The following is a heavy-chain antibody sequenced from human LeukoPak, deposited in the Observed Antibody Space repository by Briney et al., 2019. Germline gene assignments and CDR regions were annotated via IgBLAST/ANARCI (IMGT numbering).Heavy chain of an antibody. CDR1: GFTFSSYS. D-gene: IGHD3-22*01. CDR3: AKAGAMILQHYFDY. CDR2: ISSSSSYI. Sequence: PGGSLRLSCAASGFTFSSYSMNWVRQAPGKGLEWVSSISSSSSYIYYADSVKGRFTISRDNAKNSLYLQMNSLRAEDTAVYYCAKAGAMILQHYFDYWGQGTLVTVSS. J-gene: IGHJ4*02. V-gene: IGHV3-21*01.